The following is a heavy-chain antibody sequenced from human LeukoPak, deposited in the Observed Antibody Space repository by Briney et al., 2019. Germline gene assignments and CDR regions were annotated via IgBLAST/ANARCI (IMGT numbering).Heavy chain of an antibody. J-gene: IGHJ5*02. V-gene: IGHV1-18*01. D-gene: IGHD3-22*01. Sequence: ASVKVSCKASGYTFTSYGISWVRQAPGQGLEWMGWISAYNGNTDYAQKLQGRVTMTTDTSTSTAYMELRSLRSDDTAVYYCARGLHDYDSSTNWFDPWGQGTLVTVSS. CDR1: GYTFTSYG. CDR3: ARGLHDYDSSTNWFDP. CDR2: ISAYNGNT.